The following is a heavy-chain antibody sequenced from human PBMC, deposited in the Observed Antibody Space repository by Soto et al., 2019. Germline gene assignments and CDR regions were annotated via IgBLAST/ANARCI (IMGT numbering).Heavy chain of an antibody. Sequence: QVHLVQSGAEVKKPGASVKVSCKGSGYTFTSYGITWVRQAPGQGLEWMGGISAHNGKTDYAPKLQGRVTVTTDTSTSTACMELRGRRSDDTAMYYCARGRYGDFWGQGARVTVSS. CDR3: ARGRYGDF. D-gene: IGHD1-1*01. CDR1: GYTFTSYG. CDR2: ISAHNGKT. V-gene: IGHV1-18*01. J-gene: IGHJ4*02.